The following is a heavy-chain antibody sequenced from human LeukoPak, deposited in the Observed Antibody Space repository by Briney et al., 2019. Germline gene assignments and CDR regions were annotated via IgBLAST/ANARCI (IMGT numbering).Heavy chain of an antibody. CDR2: ISYDGSNK. CDR3: ARDRHGVRGVISENFDY. V-gene: IGHV3-30-3*01. J-gene: IGHJ4*02. Sequence: GGSLRLSCAASGFTFSSYAMHWVRQAPGKGLEWVAVISYDGSNKYYADSVKGRFTISRDKSKNTLYLQMNSLRAEDTAVYYCARDRHGVRGVISENFDYWGQGTLVTVSS. D-gene: IGHD3-10*01. CDR1: GFTFSSYA.